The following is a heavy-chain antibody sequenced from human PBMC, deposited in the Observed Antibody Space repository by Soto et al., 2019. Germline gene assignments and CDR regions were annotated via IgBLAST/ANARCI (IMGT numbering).Heavy chain of an antibody. CDR2: INPNSGDT. CDR3: AKGGAIVAAGTRVYLYNAMDV. V-gene: IGHV1-2*02. J-gene: IGHJ6*02. D-gene: IGHD1-26*01. Sequence: EASVKVSCKASGYTFTGYYVHWVRQAPGQGLEWMGWINPNSGDTYLAQRFQGRVTMNRDTSIGTAYVELRGLTSDDTAEYYCAKGGAIVAAGTRVYLYNAMDVWGQGTTVTVSS. CDR1: GYTFTGYY.